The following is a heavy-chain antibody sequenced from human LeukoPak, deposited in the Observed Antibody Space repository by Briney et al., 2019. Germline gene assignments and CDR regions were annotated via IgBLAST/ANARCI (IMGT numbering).Heavy chain of an antibody. CDR2: ISHRSSYI. CDR3: ARLLAGSHYYPALAV. CDR1: GFNLSTYT. J-gene: IGHJ6*01. Sequence: GGSPEPSCAASGFNLSTYTMHWVSQAPGKRLEWDSCISHRSSYIYFADSVKGRFTISRDDAKNSLYLQMNSLRAADTAVYYCARLLAGSHYYPALAVWGQGTTVTVSS. V-gene: IGHV3-21*01. D-gene: IGHD6-19*01.